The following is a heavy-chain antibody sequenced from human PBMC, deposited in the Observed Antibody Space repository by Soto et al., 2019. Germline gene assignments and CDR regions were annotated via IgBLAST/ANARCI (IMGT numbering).Heavy chain of an antibody. CDR3: ARAGYSYAPTNPLDY. Sequence: SETLSLTCTVSGGSISSGGYYWSWIRQHPGKGLEWIGYIYYSGSTYYNPSLKSRVTISVDTSKNQFSLKLSSVTAADTAVYYCARAGYSYAPTNPLDYWGQGTLVTVS. J-gene: IGHJ4*02. CDR2: IYYSGST. V-gene: IGHV4-31*03. CDR1: GGSISSGGYY. D-gene: IGHD5-18*01.